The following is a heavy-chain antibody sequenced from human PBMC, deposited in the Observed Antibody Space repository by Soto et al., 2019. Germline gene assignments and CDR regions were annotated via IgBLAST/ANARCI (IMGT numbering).Heavy chain of an antibody. Sequence: EVQLLESGGGLVQPGGSLRLSCAASGFTFSSYAMSWVRQAPGKGLEWVSAISGSGGSTYYADTVKGRFTISRDNSNNTLYLQMNSLSAEDTAVYYCAKYSSSSGDYFDSWGQGTLVNGSS. J-gene: IGHJ4*02. D-gene: IGHD6-6*01. CDR1: GFTFSSYA. CDR3: AKYSSSSGDYFDS. V-gene: IGHV3-23*01. CDR2: ISGSGGST.